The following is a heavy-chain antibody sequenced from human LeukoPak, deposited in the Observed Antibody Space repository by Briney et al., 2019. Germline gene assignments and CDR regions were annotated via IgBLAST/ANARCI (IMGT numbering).Heavy chain of an antibody. D-gene: IGHD3-22*01. Sequence: SETLSLTCAVYGGSFSGYYWSWIRQPPGKGLEWIGEINHSGSTNYNPSLKSRVTISVDTSKNQFSLKLSSVTAADTAVYYCARGAYYYDSSGYSPFDYWGRGTLVTVSS. CDR1: GGSFSGYY. CDR2: INHSGST. CDR3: ARGAYYYDSSGYSPFDY. J-gene: IGHJ4*02. V-gene: IGHV4-34*01.